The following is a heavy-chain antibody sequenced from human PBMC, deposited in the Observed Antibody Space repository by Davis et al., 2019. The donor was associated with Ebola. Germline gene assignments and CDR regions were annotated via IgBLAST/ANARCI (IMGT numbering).Heavy chain of an antibody. V-gene: IGHV5-51*01. CDR2: ICPADSDT. Sequence: PGGSLRLSCQASGYSFTTHCIDWVRQMPGKGLEWMGIICPADSDTTYSPSFQGQVSISADKSINTAYLQWSSLKASDTAIYYCARHLLKYDTYYYGMDVWGQGTTVTVSS. CDR3: ARHLLKYDTYYYGMDV. D-gene: IGHD3-22*01. J-gene: IGHJ6*02. CDR1: GYSFTTHC.